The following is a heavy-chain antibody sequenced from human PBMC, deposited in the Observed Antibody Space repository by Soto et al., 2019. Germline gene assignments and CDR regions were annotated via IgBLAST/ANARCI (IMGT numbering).Heavy chain of an antibody. V-gene: IGHV1-46*01. CDR3: ARAQFPRDAFDI. CDR2: IYPSDGST. CDR1: GYTFTSYY. J-gene: IGHJ3*02. Sequence: GASVKVSCKAPGYTFTSYYMHWVRQAPGQGLEWMGIIYPSDGSTTYAQNFQGRVTMTRDTSTSTVYMELSSLRSEDTAVYYCARAQFPRDAFDIWGQGTLVTVSS.